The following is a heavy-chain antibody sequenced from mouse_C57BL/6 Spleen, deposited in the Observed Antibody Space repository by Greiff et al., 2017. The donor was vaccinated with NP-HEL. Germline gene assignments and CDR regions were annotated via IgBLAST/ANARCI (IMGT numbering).Heavy chain of an antibody. CDR2: INPNNGGT. CDR1: GYTFTDYY. D-gene: IGHD2-3*01. J-gene: IGHJ1*03. V-gene: IGHV1-26*01. CDR3: ARTGAEDGYYWYFDV. Sequence: EVQLQQSGPELVKPGASVKISCKASGYTFTDYYMNWVKQSHGKSLEWIGDINPNNGGTSYNQKFKGKATLTVDKSSSTAYMELRSLTSEDSAVYYCARTGAEDGYYWYFDVWGTGTTVTVSS.